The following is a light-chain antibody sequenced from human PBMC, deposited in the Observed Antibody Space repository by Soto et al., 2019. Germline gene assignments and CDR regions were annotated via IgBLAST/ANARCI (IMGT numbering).Light chain of an antibody. V-gene: IGLV2-14*01. CDR3: RTYTTTGSSI. J-gene: IGLJ1*01. Sequence: QSALTQPASVSGSPGQSITITCSGTTDDVGSTDPVSWHQHHPGEAPRLVIYEVKNRPSGVPGRFSGSKSVNTASLSISGLQPEDEADYYCRTYTTTGSSIFGSGTKLTVL. CDR2: EVK. CDR1: TDDVGSTDP.